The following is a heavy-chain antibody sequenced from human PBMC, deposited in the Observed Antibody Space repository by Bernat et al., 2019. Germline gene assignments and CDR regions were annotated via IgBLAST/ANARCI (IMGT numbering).Heavy chain of an antibody. CDR3: AKDRKWGIVRAQAPSDY. CDR2: ISGSGGST. V-gene: IGHV3-23*01. CDR1: GVTFSSYA. J-gene: IGHJ4*02. Sequence: EVHLLESGGGLVQPGGSLRLSCAASGVTFSSYAMSWVRQAPGKGLEWVSAISGSGGSTYYADSVKGRFNISRDNSKNTLYLQMNSLRAEDTAVYSCAKDRKWGIVRAQAPSDYWGQGTLVTVSS. D-gene: IGHD1-26*01.